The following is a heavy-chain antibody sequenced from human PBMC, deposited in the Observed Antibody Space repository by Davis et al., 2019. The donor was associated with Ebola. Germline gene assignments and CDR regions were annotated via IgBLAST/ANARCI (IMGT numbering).Heavy chain of an antibody. Sequence: GESLKISCAASGFTFSSYSMNWVRQAPGKGLEWVSSISSSSSYIYYADSVKGRFTISRDNAKNSLYLQMNSLRAEDTAVYYCAREGAHYDSSGYYSFPDYWGQGTLVTVSS. V-gene: IGHV3-21*01. J-gene: IGHJ4*02. CDR1: GFTFSSYS. D-gene: IGHD3-22*01. CDR3: AREGAHYDSSGYYSFPDY. CDR2: ISSSSSYI.